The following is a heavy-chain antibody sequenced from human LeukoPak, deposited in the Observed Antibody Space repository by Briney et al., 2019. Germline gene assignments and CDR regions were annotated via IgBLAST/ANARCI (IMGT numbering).Heavy chain of an antibody. CDR1: GFTFSSYG. Sequence: PGGSLRLSCAVSGFTFSSYGMHWVRQAPGKGLEWVAFIRHDGNNKSYADSVKGRFTLSRDNSKNTLYLQMNSLRAEDTALYYCAKLIAGATIDHFDYWGQGTLVTVSS. V-gene: IGHV3-30*02. CDR3: AKLIAGATIDHFDY. J-gene: IGHJ4*02. CDR2: IRHDGNNK. D-gene: IGHD1-26*01.